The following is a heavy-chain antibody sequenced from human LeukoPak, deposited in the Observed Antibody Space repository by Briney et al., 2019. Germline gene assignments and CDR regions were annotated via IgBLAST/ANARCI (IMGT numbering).Heavy chain of an antibody. D-gene: IGHD3/OR15-3a*01. V-gene: IGHV3-48*03. J-gene: IGHJ3*02. CDR2: ISASGRTT. Sequence: GGSLRLSCAASGFTFSSYEMNWVRQAPGKGLEWVSYISASGRTTYYADSVKGRFTISRDNAKNSLYLQMNSLRPEDTAVYYCVRDEDWFGAFDIWGQGTMVTISS. CDR3: VRDEDWFGAFDI. CDR1: GFTFSSYE.